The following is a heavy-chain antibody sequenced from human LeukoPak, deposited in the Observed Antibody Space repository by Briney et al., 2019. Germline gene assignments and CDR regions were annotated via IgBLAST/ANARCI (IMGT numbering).Heavy chain of an antibody. D-gene: IGHD2-21*02. CDR2: ISAYNGNT. V-gene: IGHV1-18*01. CDR1: GYTFTSYG. Sequence: GASVKVSCKASGYTFTSYGISWVRQAPGQGLEWMGWISAYNGNTNYAQKLQGRVTITADKSTSIAYMELSSLRSEDTAVYYCARVYCGGDCFLFDAFDIWGQGTMVTVSS. J-gene: IGHJ3*02. CDR3: ARVYCGGDCFLFDAFDI.